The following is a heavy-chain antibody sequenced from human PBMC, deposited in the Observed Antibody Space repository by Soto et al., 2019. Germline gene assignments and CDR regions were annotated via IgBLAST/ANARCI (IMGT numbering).Heavy chain of an antibody. J-gene: IGHJ2*01. Sequence: ASVKVSCKASGYTFTNHDINWVRQATGQGLEWMGWMNPNSGNTGYAQKFQGRVTMTRNTSISTAYMELRSLRSEDAAVYYCSRVPHKGLYWYFDLWGRGTLVTVSS. V-gene: IGHV1-8*01. CDR1: GYTFTNHD. CDR3: SRVPHKGLYWYFDL. CDR2: MNPNSGNT.